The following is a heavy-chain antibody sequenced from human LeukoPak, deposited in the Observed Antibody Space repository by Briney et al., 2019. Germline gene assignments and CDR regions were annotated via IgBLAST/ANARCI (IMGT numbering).Heavy chain of an antibody. D-gene: IGHD6-13*01. CDR2: IYYSGST. Sequence: PSETLSLTCTVSGGSISSYYWSWIRQPPGKGLEWIGYIYYSGSTNYNPSLKSRVTISVDTSKNQFSLKLSSVTAADTAVYYCARAGVSSSWYGDWFDPWGQGTLVTVSS. CDR1: GGSISSYY. V-gene: IGHV4-59*01. J-gene: IGHJ5*02. CDR3: ARAGVSSSWYGDWFDP.